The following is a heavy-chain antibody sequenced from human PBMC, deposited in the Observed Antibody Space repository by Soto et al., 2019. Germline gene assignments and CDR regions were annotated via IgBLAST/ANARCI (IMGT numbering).Heavy chain of an antibody. J-gene: IGHJ4*02. Sequence: VQLVESGGGVVQPGRSLRLSCAASGFTFSSYAMHWVRQAPGKGLEWVSAISGSGGSTYYADSVKGRFTISRDNSKNTLYLQMNSLRAEDTAVYYCAKDNPHYYDSSGYSLFDYWGQGTLVTVSS. CDR1: GFTFSSYA. V-gene: IGHV3-23*04. D-gene: IGHD3-22*01. CDR3: AKDNPHYYDSSGYSLFDY. CDR2: ISGSGGST.